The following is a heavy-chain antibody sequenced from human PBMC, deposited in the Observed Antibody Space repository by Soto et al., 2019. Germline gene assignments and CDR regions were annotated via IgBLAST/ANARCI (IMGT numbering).Heavy chain of an antibody. J-gene: IGHJ4*02. V-gene: IGHV1-18*01. D-gene: IGHD2-2*01. CDR2: ISTYNTNT. Sequence: ASVKVSCKASGYTFTNYGISWVRQAPGQGLEWMGWISTYNTNTNYAQKFQGRVTMATDTSTSTVYMEMRSLTFDDTAVYYCARDRGHCSTSTCYFEDDYWGQGTRVTVAS. CDR1: GYTFTNYG. CDR3: ARDRGHCSTSTCYFEDDY.